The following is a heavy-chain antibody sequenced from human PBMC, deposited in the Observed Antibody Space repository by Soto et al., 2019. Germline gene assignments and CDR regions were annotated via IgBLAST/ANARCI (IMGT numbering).Heavy chain of an antibody. D-gene: IGHD2-15*01. Sequence: GGSLRLSCAASGLTFSSYWMHWVRQVPGKGLVWVSRINSDGSSTTYADSVRGRFTISRDNAKNTLYLQMHSLRAEDTAVYYCARDIVVVVATSDYGMDVWGQGTTVTSP. CDR1: GLTFSSYW. CDR3: ARDIVVVVATSDYGMDV. CDR2: INSDGSST. J-gene: IGHJ6*02. V-gene: IGHV3-74*01.